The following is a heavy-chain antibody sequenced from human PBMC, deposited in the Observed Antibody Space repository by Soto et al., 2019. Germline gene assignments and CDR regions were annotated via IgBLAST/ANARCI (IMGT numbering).Heavy chain of an antibody. Sequence: GSLRLSCAASGFTFSSYGMHWFRQAPGNGLVWVAVISYDGSNKYYADSVKGRFTISRDNSKNTLYLQMNSLRAEDTAVYYCAKDWGYYDSSGSNSDPWGQGNLVTVSS. V-gene: IGHV3-30*18. CDR2: ISYDGSNK. J-gene: IGHJ5*02. CDR1: GFTFSSYG. D-gene: IGHD3-22*01. CDR3: AKDWGYYDSSGSNSDP.